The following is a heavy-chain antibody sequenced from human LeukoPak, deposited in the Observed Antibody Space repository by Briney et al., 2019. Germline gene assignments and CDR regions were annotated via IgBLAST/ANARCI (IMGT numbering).Heavy chain of an antibody. V-gene: IGHV3-9*01. Sequence: GRSLRLSCAASGFTFDDYAMHWVRHAPGKGLEWVSGISWNSGSIGYADSVKGRFTISRDNAKNSLYLQMNSLRAEDTALYYCAKGLDRWYYDFWSGYYGLDYWGQGTLVTVSS. D-gene: IGHD3-3*01. CDR1: GFTFDDYA. CDR2: ISWNSGSI. CDR3: AKGLDRWYYDFWSGYYGLDY. J-gene: IGHJ4*02.